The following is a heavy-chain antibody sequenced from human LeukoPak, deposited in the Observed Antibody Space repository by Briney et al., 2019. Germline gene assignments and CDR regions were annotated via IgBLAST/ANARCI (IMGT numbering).Heavy chain of an antibody. CDR1: GYTFTSYG. Sequence: GASVKVSCKASGYTFTSYGISWVRQAPGQGLEWMGWISAYNGNTNYAQKLQGRVTMTTDTSTSTAYMELRSLRSDDTAVYYCARDDPIAVAATRWFDPWGQGTLVTVSS. CDR2: ISAYNGNT. CDR3: ARDDPIAVAATRWFDP. V-gene: IGHV1-18*01. J-gene: IGHJ5*02. D-gene: IGHD6-19*01.